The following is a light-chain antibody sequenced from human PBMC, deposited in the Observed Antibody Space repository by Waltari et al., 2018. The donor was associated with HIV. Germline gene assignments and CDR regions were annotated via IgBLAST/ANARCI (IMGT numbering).Light chain of an antibody. Sequence: QSVLTQPPSVSAAPRQKVTISCSGTSSNIGNNFVSWYQQLPGTAPKLLIYDNIKRPAWSPDLFSGSKSGTSATLGITGLRTGDEADYFCATWDRSLSRVIFGGGTRLTVL. V-gene: IGLV1-51*01. CDR3: ATWDRSLSRVI. J-gene: IGLJ2*01. CDR2: DNI. CDR1: SSNIGNNF.